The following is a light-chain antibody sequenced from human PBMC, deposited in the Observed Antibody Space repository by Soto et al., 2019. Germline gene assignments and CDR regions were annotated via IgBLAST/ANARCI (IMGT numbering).Light chain of an antibody. J-gene: IGLJ3*02. CDR1: SSNIGAGYD. CDR2: GNN. Sequence: QSVLTQPPSVSGAPGQRVTISCTGSSSNIGAGYDVHWYQQLPGTAPKLLIYGNNNRPSGVPDRFSGSKSGTSASLAITGLQADDEADYYCQSYDSSLSGSGVFGGGTKDTVL. V-gene: IGLV1-40*01. CDR3: QSYDSSLSGSGV.